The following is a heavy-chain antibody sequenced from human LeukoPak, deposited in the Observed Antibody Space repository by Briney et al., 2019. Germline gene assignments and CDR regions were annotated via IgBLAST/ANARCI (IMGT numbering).Heavy chain of an antibody. V-gene: IGHV1-18*01. CDR1: GYTFTNYD. CDR2: IRSFNGDT. Sequence: ASVKVSCKASGYTFTNYDISWVRQAPGHGLEWMGWIRSFNGDTNCAQKFQGRVTITADTSTSTAYMELRSLRSDDTAVYYCARGWELLSWGQGTLVTVSS. CDR3: ARGWELLS. D-gene: IGHD3-10*01. J-gene: IGHJ5*02.